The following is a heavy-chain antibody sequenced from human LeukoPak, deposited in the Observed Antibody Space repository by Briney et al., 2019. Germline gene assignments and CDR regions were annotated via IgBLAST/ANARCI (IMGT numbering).Heavy chain of an antibody. CDR2: ISISGNYI. CDR1: GFILSDYN. Sequence: PGGALRLSCAASGFILSDYNMNWVRQAPGKGREGVSFISISGNYITYADSLKGRFPISRDNAKNSLYLQMNSLRAEDTAVYYCARDLSATARAYDYWGHGTLVTVSS. J-gene: IGHJ4*01. V-gene: IGHV3-21*01. CDR3: ARDLSATARAYDY. D-gene: IGHD1-26*01.